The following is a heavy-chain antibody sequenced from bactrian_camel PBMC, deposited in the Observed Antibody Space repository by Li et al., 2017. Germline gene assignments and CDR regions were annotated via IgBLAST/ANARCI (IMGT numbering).Heavy chain of an antibody. D-gene: IGHD3*01. V-gene: IGHV3S53*01. J-gene: IGHJ4*01. CDR2: IDSDGVT. CDR1: GYMYSSYN. CDR3: AADSPTARADVRTLYAMY. Sequence: HVQLVESGGGSVQAGGSLRLSCAAKGYMYSSYNMAWFRQAPGKEREGVAVIDSDGVTSYAESVKGRFTISKASAKDTLYLQMNNLKPEDTAVYYCAADSPTARADVRTLYAMYLGQGTQVTVS.